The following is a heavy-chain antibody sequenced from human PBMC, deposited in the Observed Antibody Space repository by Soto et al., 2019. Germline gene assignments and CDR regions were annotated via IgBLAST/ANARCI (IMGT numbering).Heavy chain of an antibody. CDR3: ARNTMVRGVIIPGAFDI. CDR2: IIPIFGTA. V-gene: IGHV1-69*06. Sequence: SVKVSCKASGGTFSSYAISWVRQAPGQGLEWMGGIIPIFGTANYAQKFQGRVTITADKSTSTAYMELSSLRSEDTAVYYCARNTMVRGVIIPGAFDIWGQGTMVTVSS. CDR1: GGTFSSYA. D-gene: IGHD3-10*01. J-gene: IGHJ3*02.